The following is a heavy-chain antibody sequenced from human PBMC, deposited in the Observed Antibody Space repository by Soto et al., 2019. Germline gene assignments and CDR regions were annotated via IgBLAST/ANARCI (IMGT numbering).Heavy chain of an antibody. D-gene: IGHD4-17*01. CDR3: AKTPRGTTVVTRYWYIDL. J-gene: IGHJ2*01. CDR1: GFTFGAFA. CDR2: LSGGGGST. Sequence: GGSLRLSCAASGFTFGAFAMAWVRQRPGNGLEWVSSLSGGGGSTYYNNSVRGRFTISRDNSNSTLFLQMNNLRAEDTAVYSCAKTPRGTTVVTRYWYIDLWGRGTLVTVSS. V-gene: IGHV3-23*01.